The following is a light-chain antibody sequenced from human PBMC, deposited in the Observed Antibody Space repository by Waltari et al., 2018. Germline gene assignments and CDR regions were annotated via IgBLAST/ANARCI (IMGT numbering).Light chain of an antibody. CDR1: SSTLRHNY. V-gene: IGLV1-51*01. CDR3: GAWDSSLSAGL. J-gene: IGLJ3*02. Sequence: QSVLTQPPSVSAAPGQKVPISCSGSSSTLRHNYGSWYQQLPGTAPTLLIYDNKKRPSGIPDRFSGSKSGTSATLGITGLQTGDEADYCCGAWDSSLSAGLFGGGTKLTVL. CDR2: DNK.